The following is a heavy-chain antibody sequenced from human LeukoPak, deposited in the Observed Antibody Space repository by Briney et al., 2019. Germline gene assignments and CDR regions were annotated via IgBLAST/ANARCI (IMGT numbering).Heavy chain of an antibody. CDR3: TRHPASYYYYYMDV. J-gene: IGHJ6*03. V-gene: IGHV3-73*01. CDR2: IRSKANSYAT. Sequence: GGSLRLSCAASGFTFSGSAVHWVRQASGKGLEWVGRIRSKANSYATAYAASVKGRFTISRDDSKNTAYLQMNSLKTEDTAVYYCTRHPASYYYYYMDVWGKGTTVTVSS. CDR1: GFTFSGSA.